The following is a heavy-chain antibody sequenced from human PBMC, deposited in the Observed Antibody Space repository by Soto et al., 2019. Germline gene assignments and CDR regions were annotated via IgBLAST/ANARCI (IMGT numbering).Heavy chain of an antibody. D-gene: IGHD4-4*01. CDR2: IYYSGST. CDR3: ARERPRVSNYGNWFDP. CDR1: GGSISSGGYY. V-gene: IGHV4-31*03. Sequence: SETLSLTCTVSGGSISSGGYYWSWIRQHPGKGLEWIGYIYYSGSTYYNPSLKSRVTISVDTSKNQFSLKLSSVTAADTAVYYCARERPRVSNYGNWFDPWGQGTLVTVSS. J-gene: IGHJ5*02.